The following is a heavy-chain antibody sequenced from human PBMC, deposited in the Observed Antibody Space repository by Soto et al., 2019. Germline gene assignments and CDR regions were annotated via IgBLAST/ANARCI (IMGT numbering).Heavy chain of an antibody. Sequence: PGGSLRLSCEASGFTFSSYGMHWVRQAPGKGLEWVAGIWHDGRNEGYADSVKGRFTISRDNSRNTLYVQMNSLRVEDTAVYYCAREGRYCNVDKCYYYGMDVWGQGTTVTVSS. V-gene: IGHV3-33*01. D-gene: IGHD2-15*01. CDR2: IWHDGRNE. CDR1: GFTFSSYG. J-gene: IGHJ6*02. CDR3: AREGRYCNVDKCYYYGMDV.